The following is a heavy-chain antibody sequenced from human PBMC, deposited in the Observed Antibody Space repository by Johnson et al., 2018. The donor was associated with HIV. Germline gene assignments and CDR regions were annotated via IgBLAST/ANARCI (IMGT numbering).Heavy chain of an antibody. CDR3: ARLGLTDAFDI. D-gene: IGHD2-8*01. Sequence: VQLVESGGGLMQPGGSLRLSCAASGFTVSSNYMSWVRQAPGKGLEWVSVIYSGGSPYYADSVKGRFTISRDNSKNTLYLQMNSLRAEDTAVYYCARLGLTDAFDIWGQGTMVTVSP. CDR2: IYSGGSP. CDR1: GFTVSSNY. V-gene: IGHV3-66*01. J-gene: IGHJ3*02.